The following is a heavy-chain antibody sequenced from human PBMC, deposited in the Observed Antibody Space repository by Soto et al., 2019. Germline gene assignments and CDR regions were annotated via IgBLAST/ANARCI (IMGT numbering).Heavy chain of an antibody. CDR2: ISAYTGDT. J-gene: IGHJ4*02. CDR3: ARMGYCSSTGCSAVRTLYYFDY. Sequence: ASVKVSCKASGYTFTNYGITWVRQAPGQGLEWMGGISAYTGDTKYAQNLQGRITMTTDTSTTTAYMELRSLRSDDTAVYYCARMGYCSSTGCSAVRTLYYFDYWGQGTLVTVSS. D-gene: IGHD2-2*01. V-gene: IGHV1-18*01. CDR1: GYTFTNYG.